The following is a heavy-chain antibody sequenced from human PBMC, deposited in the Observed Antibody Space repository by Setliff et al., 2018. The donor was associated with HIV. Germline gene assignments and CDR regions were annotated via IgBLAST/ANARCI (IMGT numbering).Heavy chain of an antibody. CDR3: ARDVRYFDWPDYFDY. CDR1: GFTFDDYG. D-gene: IGHD3-9*01. CDR2: INWNGGST. Sequence: GGSLRLSCAASGFTFDDYGMSWVRQAPGKGLEWVPGINWNGGSTGYADSVKGRFTISRDSAKNSLYLQMNSLRAEDTAVYYCARDVRYFDWPDYFDYWGQGTLVTVSS. V-gene: IGHV3-20*04. J-gene: IGHJ4*02.